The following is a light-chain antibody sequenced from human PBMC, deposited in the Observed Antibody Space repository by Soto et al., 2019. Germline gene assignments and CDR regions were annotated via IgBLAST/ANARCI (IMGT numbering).Light chain of an antibody. CDR2: VVN. V-gene: IGLV2-14*03. J-gene: IGLJ2*01. Sequence: QSALTQPASVSGSPGQSITISCTGTSSDVGGYDYVSWYQQHPGKAPKLMIYVVNNRPSGVSNRFSGSKSGNTASLTISGLQAEDEADYYCTSYASSIHVVFGGGTKLTVL. CDR1: SSDVGGYDY. CDR3: TSYASSIHVV.